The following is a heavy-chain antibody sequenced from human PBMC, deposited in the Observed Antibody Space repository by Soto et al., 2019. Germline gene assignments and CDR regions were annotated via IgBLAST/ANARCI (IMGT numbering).Heavy chain of an antibody. J-gene: IGHJ4*02. D-gene: IGHD3-16*01. V-gene: IGHV3-30-3*01. CDR2: ISYDGSNK. Sequence: GGSLRLSCAASGFTFSSYAMHWVRQAPGKGLEWVAVISYDGSNKYYADSVKGRFTISRDNSKNTLYLQMNSLRAEDTAVYYCARAYEGDYIDYWGQGTLVTVSS. CDR3: ARAYEGDYIDY. CDR1: GFTFSSYA.